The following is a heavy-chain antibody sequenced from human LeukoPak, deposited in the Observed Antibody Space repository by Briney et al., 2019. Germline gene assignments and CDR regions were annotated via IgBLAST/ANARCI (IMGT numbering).Heavy chain of an antibody. D-gene: IGHD1-26*01. Sequence: PSETLSLTCTVSGSSISSSSYYWGWIRQPPGKGLEWIGSIYYSGSTYYNPSLKSRVTISLDTSKNHFSLKVSSVTAADTAVYYCARDDEGALDYWGQGTLVTVSS. V-gene: IGHV4-39*07. CDR2: IYYSGST. CDR3: ARDDEGALDY. J-gene: IGHJ4*02. CDR1: GSSISSSSYY.